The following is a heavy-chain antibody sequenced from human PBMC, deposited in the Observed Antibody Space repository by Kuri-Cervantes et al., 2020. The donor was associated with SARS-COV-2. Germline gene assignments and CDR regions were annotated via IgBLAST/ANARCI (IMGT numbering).Heavy chain of an antibody. D-gene: IGHD3-9*01. CDR1: GFTVSSNY. CDR3: ARHHSGGGFDWLLDY. J-gene: IGHJ4*02. CDR2: ISSSSSYI. Sequence: GGSLRLSCAASGFTVSSNYMSWVRQAPGKGLEWVSSISSSSSYIYYADSVKGRFTISRDSAKNSLYLQMNSLRAEDTAVYYCARHHSGGGFDWLLDYWGQGTLVTVSS. V-gene: IGHV3-21*04.